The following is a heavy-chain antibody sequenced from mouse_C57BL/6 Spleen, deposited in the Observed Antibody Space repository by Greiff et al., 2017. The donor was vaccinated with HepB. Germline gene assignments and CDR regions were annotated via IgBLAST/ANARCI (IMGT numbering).Heavy chain of an antibody. CDR3: ARPQVGSSYFWYFDV. CDR2: IDPSDSYT. Sequence: QVQLQQPGAELVMPGASVKLSCKASGYTFTSYWMHWVKQRPGHGLEWIGEIDPSDSYTNYNQKFKGKSTLTVDKSSSTAYMQLSSLTSEDSAVYYCARPQVGSSYFWYFDVWGTGTTVTVSS. CDR1: GYTFTSYW. J-gene: IGHJ1*03. D-gene: IGHD1-1*01. V-gene: IGHV1-69*01.